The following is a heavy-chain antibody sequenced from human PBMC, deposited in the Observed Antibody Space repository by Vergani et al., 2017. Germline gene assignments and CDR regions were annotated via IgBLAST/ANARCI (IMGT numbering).Heavy chain of an antibody. CDR3: ARGSGRYFDWL. V-gene: IGHV4-59*01. CDR1: GGPISSYY. Sequence: QVQLQESGPGLVKPSETLSLTCTVSGGPISSYYWSRIRQPPGKGLEWIGYIYYSGSTNYNPSLKSRVTISVDTSKNQFSLKLSSVTAADTAVYYCARGSGRYFDWLWGQGTLVTVSS. CDR2: IYYSGST. D-gene: IGHD3-9*01. J-gene: IGHJ4*02.